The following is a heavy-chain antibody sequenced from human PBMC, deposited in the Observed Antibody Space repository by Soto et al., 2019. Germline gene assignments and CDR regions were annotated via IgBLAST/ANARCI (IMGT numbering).Heavy chain of an antibody. D-gene: IGHD2-15*01. V-gene: IGHV3-30-3*01. J-gene: IGHJ6*02. CDR1: GFTFSSYV. Sequence: QVQLVESGGGVVQPGRSLRLSCAASGFTFSSYVMHWVRQAPGKGLEWVAIISYDGNNKYYADSVKGRFTISRDNSKNTLYLQMNSVRAEAKAVYYCARAGCDGGSSYTLVGLRYGVDVWGHGTTVTVSS. CDR2: ISYDGNNK. CDR3: ARAGCDGGSSYTLVGLRYGVDV.